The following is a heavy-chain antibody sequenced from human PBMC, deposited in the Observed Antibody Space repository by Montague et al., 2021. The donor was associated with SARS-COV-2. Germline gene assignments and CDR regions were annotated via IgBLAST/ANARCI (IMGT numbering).Heavy chain of an antibody. V-gene: IGHV6-1*01. CDR3: TSGREGNYNVMDV. CDR2: TYVMSKKKN. J-gene: IGHJ6*02. D-gene: IGHD1-1*01. Sequence: CAISGDSVTVKRATGKDGKHTPLNSLHVRITTYVMSKKKNNYAVSVRGRVTINPDTSKNQFSLQLNSVTPEDTAIYYRTSGREGNYNVMDVWGQGTTVTVSS. CDR1: GDSVTVKRAT.